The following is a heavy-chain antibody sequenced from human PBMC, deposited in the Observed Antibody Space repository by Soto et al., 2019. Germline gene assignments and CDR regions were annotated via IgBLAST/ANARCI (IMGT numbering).Heavy chain of an antibody. J-gene: IGHJ5*02. V-gene: IGHV1-24*01. CDR2: FDPEDGET. D-gene: IGHD3-10*01. Sequence: GASVKVSWKVSGYTLTELSMHWVRQAPGKGLEWMGGFDPEDGETIYAQKFQGRVTMTEDTSTDTAYMELSSLRSEDTAVYYCASERITMVRGVFFIRNWFDPWGQGTLVTVSS. CDR3: ASERITMVRGVFFIRNWFDP. CDR1: GYTLTELS.